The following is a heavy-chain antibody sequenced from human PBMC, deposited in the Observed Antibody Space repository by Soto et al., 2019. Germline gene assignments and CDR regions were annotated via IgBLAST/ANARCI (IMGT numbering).Heavy chain of an antibody. Sequence: SETLSLTCTVAGGSISSYDWSWIRQPPGKGLEWIGRFYYSGSTYYNPSLKSRVTISGDTSKKQISLRLSSVTATDTAVYYCARISVASRYMDVWGKGATVTVS. CDR3: ARISVASRYMDV. CDR1: GGSISSYD. V-gene: IGHV4-59*05. J-gene: IGHJ6*03. D-gene: IGHD5-12*01. CDR2: FYYSGST.